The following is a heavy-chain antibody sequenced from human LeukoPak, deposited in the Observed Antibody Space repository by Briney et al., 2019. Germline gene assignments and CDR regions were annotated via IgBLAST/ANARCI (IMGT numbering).Heavy chain of an antibody. J-gene: IGHJ4*02. V-gene: IGHV3-23*01. CDR3: ARDEGSDTDIGYDY. CDR1: GFTFSSYA. CDR2: ISGSGGST. Sequence: QPGGSLRLSCAASGFTFSSYAMSWVRQAPGKGLEWVSAISGSGGSTYYADSVKGRFTISRDNSKNTPYLQMNSLRAEDTAVYYCARDEGSDTDIGYDYWGQGTLVTVSS. D-gene: IGHD2-2*02.